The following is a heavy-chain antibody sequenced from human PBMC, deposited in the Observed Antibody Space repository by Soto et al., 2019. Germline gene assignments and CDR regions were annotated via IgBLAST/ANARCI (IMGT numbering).Heavy chain of an antibody. D-gene: IGHD5-12*01. CDR3: AKVGTERYSGQHSDY. CDR1: GFTFSNYA. V-gene: IGHV3-23*04. J-gene: IGHJ4*02. Sequence: EVQRVESGGGLVQPGGSLRLSCAASGFTFSNYAMNWVRQAPGKGLEWVSTISSSSGSTYYADSVKGRFTISRDNSKNFRYLQMNSLRGDDTPVYYCAKVGTERYSGQHSDYWGQGTLVTISS. CDR2: ISSSSGST.